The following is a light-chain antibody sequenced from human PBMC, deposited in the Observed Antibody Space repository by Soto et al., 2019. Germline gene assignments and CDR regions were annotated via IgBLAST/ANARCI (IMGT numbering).Light chain of an antibody. CDR3: QHSYNSPPYT. CDR2: GAS. J-gene: IGKJ2*01. Sequence: DIQMTQSPSSLSASVGDRVTITFRASQSISTYVTWYQQKAGKAPTLLIYGASNLQSGVPSRFSGSGSGTDFTLTIRSLQPEDFATYYCQHSYNSPPYTFGQGPKLQIK. CDR1: QSISTY. V-gene: IGKV1-39*01.